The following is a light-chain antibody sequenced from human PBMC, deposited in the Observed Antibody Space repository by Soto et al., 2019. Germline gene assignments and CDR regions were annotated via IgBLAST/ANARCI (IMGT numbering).Light chain of an antibody. CDR1: SSDVGNYKY. CDR3: FSYTSSGTYV. CDR2: EVS. Sequence: QSALTQPASVSGSPGQSITISCTGTSSDVGNYKYVSWYEQHPGKAPKLMIYEVSNRPSWVSNLFSGSKSGNTASLTISGLQAEDETDYYCFSYTSSGTYVFGTGTKLTV. V-gene: IGLV2-14*01. J-gene: IGLJ1*01.